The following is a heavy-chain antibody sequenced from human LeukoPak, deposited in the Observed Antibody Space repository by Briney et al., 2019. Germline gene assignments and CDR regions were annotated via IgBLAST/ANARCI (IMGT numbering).Heavy chain of an antibody. J-gene: IGHJ6*03. CDR1: GFTFSSYE. CDR3: ARTGSGSYRLAYYYYMDV. Sequence: GGSLRLSCAASGFTFSSYEMNWVRQAPGKGLEWVSYISSSGSTIYYADSVKGRFTISRDNAKNSLYLQMNSLRAEDTAVYYCARTGSGSYRLAYYYYMDVWGKGTTVTISS. D-gene: IGHD3-10*01. V-gene: IGHV3-48*03. CDR2: ISSSGSTI.